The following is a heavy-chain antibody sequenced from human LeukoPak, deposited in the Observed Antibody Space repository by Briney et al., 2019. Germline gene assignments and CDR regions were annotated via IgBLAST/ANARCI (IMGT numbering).Heavy chain of an antibody. CDR2: MNTDGSIT. D-gene: IGHD1-7*01. CDR1: GFTFSSYW. V-gene: IGHV3-74*01. CDR3: AKHAGTTRLTKEF. J-gene: IGHJ4*01. Sequence: GGSLRLSCVVSGFTFSSYWMHWVRQAPGKGLVWVSRMNTDGSITTYADSVKGRFTISRDNAKNTLYLQMNSLRAEDTAVYYCAKHAGTTRLTKEFWGQGTLVTVSS.